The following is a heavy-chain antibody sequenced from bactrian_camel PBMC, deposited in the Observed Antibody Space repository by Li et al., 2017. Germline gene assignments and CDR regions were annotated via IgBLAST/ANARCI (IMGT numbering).Heavy chain of an antibody. CDR3: RDSDVGTFQV. Sequence: DVQLVESGGGLVQPGGSMRLSCAASGFTFSAYDMSWLRQAPGKGLEWVATIDSRYITYCADSVKGRFVVSRDNARNTAYLQLNSLKTEDTGMYYCRDSDVGTFQVWGQGTQVTVS. CDR1: GFTFSAYD. J-gene: IGHJ4*01. D-gene: IGHD4*01. CDR2: IDSRYIT. V-gene: IGHV3S40*01.